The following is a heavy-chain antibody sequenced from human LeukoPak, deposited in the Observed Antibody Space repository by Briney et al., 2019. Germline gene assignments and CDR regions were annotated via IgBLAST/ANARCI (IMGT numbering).Heavy chain of an antibody. CDR2: ISPYTGDT. CDR3: GRDQGSRHYPRYFDL. Sequence: GASVKVSCKASGYTFTSYGISWVRQAPGQGLEWMGWISPYTGDTKYAEALGGRLTATRDTSTTTVFMQLRSLRSDDTALYFCGRDQGSRHYPRYFDLWGRGTLVTVAS. D-gene: IGHD3-3*01. CDR1: GYTFTSYG. J-gene: IGHJ2*01. V-gene: IGHV1-18*01.